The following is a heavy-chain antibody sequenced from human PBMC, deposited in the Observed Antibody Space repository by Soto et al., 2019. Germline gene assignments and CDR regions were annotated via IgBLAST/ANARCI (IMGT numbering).Heavy chain of an antibody. D-gene: IGHD3-10*01. Sequence: SETLSLTCTVSGGSISSGGYYWSWIRQHPGKGLEWIGYIYYSGSTYYNPSLKSRVTISVDTSKNQFSLKLSSVTAADTAVYYCARDRYTMVRGRPLRNGMDVWGQGTTVTVSS. J-gene: IGHJ6*02. CDR3: ARDRYTMVRGRPLRNGMDV. V-gene: IGHV4-31*03. CDR2: IYYSGST. CDR1: GGSISSGGYY.